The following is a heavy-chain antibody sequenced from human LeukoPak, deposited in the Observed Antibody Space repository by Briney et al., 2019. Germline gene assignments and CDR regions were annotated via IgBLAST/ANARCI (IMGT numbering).Heavy chain of an antibody. CDR1: GFTFSDYY. Sequence: GSLRLSCAASGFTFSDYYMSWIRQAPGKGLEWVSVIYSGGSTYYADSVKGRFTISRDNSKNTLYLQMNSLRAEDTAVYYCARDRYDILTGYPSFDYWGQGTLVTVSS. D-gene: IGHD3-9*01. V-gene: IGHV3-53*01. CDR3: ARDRYDILTGYPSFDY. J-gene: IGHJ4*02. CDR2: IYSGGST.